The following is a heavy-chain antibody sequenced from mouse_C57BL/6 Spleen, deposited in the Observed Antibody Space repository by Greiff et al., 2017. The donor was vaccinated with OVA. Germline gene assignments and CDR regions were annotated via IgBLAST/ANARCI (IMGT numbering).Heavy chain of an antibody. Sequence: VQGVESGAELARPGASVKLSCKASGYTFTSYGISWVKQRTGQGLEWIGEIYPRSGNTYYNEKFKGKATLTADKSSSTAYMELRSLTSEDSAVYCCARDGGGGNYSYWYFDVWGTGTTVTVSS. J-gene: IGHJ1*03. V-gene: IGHV1-81*01. CDR1: GYTFTSYG. CDR3: ARDGGGGNYSYWYFDV. CDR2: IYPRSGNT. D-gene: IGHD2-1*01.